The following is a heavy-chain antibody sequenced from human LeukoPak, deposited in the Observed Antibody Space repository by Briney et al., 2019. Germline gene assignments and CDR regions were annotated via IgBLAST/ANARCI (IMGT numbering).Heavy chain of an antibody. CDR2: ISSSGSTI. CDR1: GFTFSSYE. CDR3: ARKGLGGELGGFDS. Sequence: GGSLRLSCAASGFTFSSYEMNWVRQAPGKGPEWVSYISSSGSTIYYADSVKGRFTISRDNAKNSLYLQMNSLRVEDTALYHCARKGLGGELGGFDSWGQGTLVTVS. V-gene: IGHV3-48*03. J-gene: IGHJ4*02. D-gene: IGHD1-7*01.